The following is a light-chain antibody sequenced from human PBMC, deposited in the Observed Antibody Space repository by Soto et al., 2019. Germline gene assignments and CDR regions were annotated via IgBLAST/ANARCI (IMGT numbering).Light chain of an antibody. CDR3: QQYNDYSAT. J-gene: IGKJ1*01. Sequence: DIQMVQSPSALSASAGDTVTITCRASQKSSTWLPWYQQKPGQAPKLVMYDVSSLKRGVPSRFSGSGSGTEFTLTISSLQPDDFATYYCQQYNDYSATFGQGTKVDI. V-gene: IGKV1-5*01. CDR1: QKSSTW. CDR2: DVS.